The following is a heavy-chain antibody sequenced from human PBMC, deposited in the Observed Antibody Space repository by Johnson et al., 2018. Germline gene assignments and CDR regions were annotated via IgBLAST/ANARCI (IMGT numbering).Heavy chain of an antibody. J-gene: IGHJ3*02. V-gene: IGHV3-30*03. CDR3: AREIDGFDI. CDR1: GFTFSSYG. Sequence: QVQLVQSGGGVVQPGRSLRLSCAASGFTFSSYGMHWVRQAPGKGLEWVAVISYDGSNKYYADSVKGRFTISRDNSKNTLYLQMNSLRAEDTAVYYCAREIDGFDIWGQGTMVTASS. CDR2: ISYDGSNK.